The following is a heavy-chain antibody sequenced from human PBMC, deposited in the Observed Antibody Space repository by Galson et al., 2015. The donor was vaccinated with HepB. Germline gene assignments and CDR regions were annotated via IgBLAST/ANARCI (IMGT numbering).Heavy chain of an antibody. CDR3: AKLPGFVP. CDR1: GFSFGNNA. V-gene: IGHV3-23*01. J-gene: IGHJ5*02. Sequence: SMRLSCAASGFSFGNNAMSWVRRAPGKGLEWVSFISRSSENTYYADSVRGRFTISRDNSMNTLYLQMNSLRDEDTALYYCAKLPGFVPWGQGTLVTVSS. CDR2: ISRSSENT.